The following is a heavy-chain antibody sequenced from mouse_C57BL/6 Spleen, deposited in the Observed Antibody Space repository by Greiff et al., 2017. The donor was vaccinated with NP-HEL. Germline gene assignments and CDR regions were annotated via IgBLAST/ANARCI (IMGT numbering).Heavy chain of an antibody. CDR3: AREGVTTGGFDY. V-gene: IGHV1-82*01. CDR2: IYPGDGDT. Sequence: QVQLQQSGPELVKPGASVKISCKASGYAFSSSWMNWVKQRPGKGLEWIGRIYPGDGDTNYDGKFKGKATLTADKSSSPAYIQLSSLTSEDSAVYFCAREGVTTGGFDYWGQGTTLTVSS. CDR1: GYAFSSSW. D-gene: IGHD2-2*01. J-gene: IGHJ2*01.